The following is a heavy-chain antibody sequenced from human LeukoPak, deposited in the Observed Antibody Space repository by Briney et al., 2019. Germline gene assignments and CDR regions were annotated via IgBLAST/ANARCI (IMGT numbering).Heavy chain of an antibody. Sequence: GGSLRLSCAASGFTFSSYWMHWVRQAPGKGLVWVSRINSDGSSTCYTDSVKGRFTISRDNAKNSLYLQMNSLRAADTAVYYCARRSAAKDAFNIWGRETKVTVSS. J-gene: IGHJ3*02. D-gene: IGHD6-25*01. CDR2: INSDGSST. V-gene: IGHV3-74*01. CDR3: ARRSAAKDAFNI. CDR1: GFTFSSYW.